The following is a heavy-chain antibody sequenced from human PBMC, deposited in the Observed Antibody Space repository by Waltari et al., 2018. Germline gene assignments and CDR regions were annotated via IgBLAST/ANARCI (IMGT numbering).Heavy chain of an antibody. D-gene: IGHD3-9*01. CDR2: IYYSGST. Sequence: QVQLQESGPGLVKPSQTLSLTCTVSGGSISSGDYYWRWIRQPPGKGLEWIGYIYYSGSTYYNPSLKSRVTISVDTSKNQFSLKLSSVTAADTAVYYCARGSDDILTGSWYFDLWGRGTLVTVSS. J-gene: IGHJ2*01. V-gene: IGHV4-30-4*08. CDR1: GGSISSGDYY. CDR3: ARGSDDILTGSWYFDL.